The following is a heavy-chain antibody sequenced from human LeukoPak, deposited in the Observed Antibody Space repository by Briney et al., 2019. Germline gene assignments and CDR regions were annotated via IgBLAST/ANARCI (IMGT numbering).Heavy chain of an antibody. CDR3: ARTGGSFYFYYYMDV. CDR1: GGPIRTTNYY. CDR2: IYYTGST. V-gene: IGHV4-39*07. J-gene: IGHJ6*03. Sequence: RPSETLSLTCTVSGGPIRTTNYYWGWIRQPPGKGLEWIGSIYYTGSTYYNPSLKSRVTISVDTSKKQFSLRLTSVTAADTAVYYCARTGGSFYFYYYMDVWGKGTTVTVSS. D-gene: IGHD1-26*01.